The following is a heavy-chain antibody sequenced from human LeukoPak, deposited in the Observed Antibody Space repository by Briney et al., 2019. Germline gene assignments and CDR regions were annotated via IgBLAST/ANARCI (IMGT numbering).Heavy chain of an antibody. CDR2: INPNSGGT. V-gene: IGHV1-2*02. J-gene: IGHJ5*02. CDR1: GYTFTSYG. Sequence: ASVKVSCKASGYTFTSYGINWVRQAPGQGLEWMGWINPNSGGTNYAQKFQGRVTMTRDTSISTAYMELSRLRSDDTAVYYCARDRSVAATLNWFDPWGQGTLVTVSS. CDR3: ARDRSVAATLNWFDP. D-gene: IGHD2-15*01.